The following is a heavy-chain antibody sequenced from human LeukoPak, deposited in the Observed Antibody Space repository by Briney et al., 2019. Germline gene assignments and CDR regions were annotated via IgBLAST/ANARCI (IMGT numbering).Heavy chain of an antibody. D-gene: IGHD6-13*01. V-gene: IGHV3-23*01. Sequence: GGSLRLSCAASGFTFTSYAMSWVRQAPGKGLEWVSGISGSGGNTYSADSVKGRFTISRDNSRNTLYLQMNSLTAEDTAVYYCAKSRGYSNTSPFDYWGQGTQVAVSS. CDR3: AKSRGYSNTSPFDY. CDR1: GFTFTSYA. J-gene: IGHJ4*02. CDR2: ISGSGGNT.